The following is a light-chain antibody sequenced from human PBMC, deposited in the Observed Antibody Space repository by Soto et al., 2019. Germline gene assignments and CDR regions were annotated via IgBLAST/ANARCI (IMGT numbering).Light chain of an antibody. CDR3: QQYHNWPPQYT. CDR2: GAS. V-gene: IGKV3-15*01. CDR1: QSVASN. Sequence: EIVMTQSPASLSVSPGDAASLSCWASQSVASNVAWYQQKPGQVPRLLIHGASTRAAGIPATFSGSGSGTDFTLTISSLQSEDFAVYFCQQYHNWPPQYTFGQGPELQIK. J-gene: IGKJ2*01.